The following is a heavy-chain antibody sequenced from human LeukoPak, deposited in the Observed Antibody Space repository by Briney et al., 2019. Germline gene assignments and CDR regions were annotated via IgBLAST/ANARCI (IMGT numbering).Heavy chain of an antibody. V-gene: IGHV4-61*02. CDR3: ARDQGYSSGWAPWYFDL. J-gene: IGHJ2*01. D-gene: IGHD6-19*01. CDR1: GGSISSGSYY. Sequence: SETLSLTCTVSGGSISSGSYYWSWIRQPAGKGLEWIGRIYTSGSTNYNPSLKSRVTISVDTSKNQFSLKLSSVTAADTAVYYCARDQGYSSGWAPWYFDLWGRGTLVTVSS. CDR2: IYTSGST.